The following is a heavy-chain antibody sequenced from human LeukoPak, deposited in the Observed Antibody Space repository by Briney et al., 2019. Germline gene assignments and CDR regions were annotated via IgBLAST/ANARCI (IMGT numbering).Heavy chain of an antibody. V-gene: IGHV4-34*01. CDR3: ARRSGNFDWLSTTDWYFDL. D-gene: IGHD3-9*01. J-gene: IGHJ2*01. CDR1: GGSFSGYY. CDR2: INHSGST. Sequence: PSETLSLTCAVYGGSFSGYYWSWIRQPPGKGLGWIGEINHSGSTNYNPSLKSRVTISVDTSKNQFSLKLSSVTAADTAVYYCARRSGNFDWLSTTDWYFDLWGRGTLVTVSS.